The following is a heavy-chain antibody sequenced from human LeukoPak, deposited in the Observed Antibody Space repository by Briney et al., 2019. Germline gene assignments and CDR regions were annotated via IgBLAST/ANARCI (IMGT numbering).Heavy chain of an antibody. CDR3: ARSTRWDIVVVPAARRRRIGFDP. Sequence: PSETLSLTCTVSGGSISSSSYYWGWIRQPPGKGLEWIGSIYYSGSTYYNPSLKSRVTISVDTSKNQFSLKLSSVTAADTAVHYCARSTRWDIVVVPAARRRRIGFDPWGQGTLVTVSS. CDR2: IYYSGST. J-gene: IGHJ5*02. D-gene: IGHD2-2*01. CDR1: GGSISSSSYY. V-gene: IGHV4-39*07.